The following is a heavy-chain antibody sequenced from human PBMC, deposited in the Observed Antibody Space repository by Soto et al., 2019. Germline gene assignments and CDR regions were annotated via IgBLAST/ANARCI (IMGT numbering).Heavy chain of an antibody. D-gene: IGHD6-13*01. CDR1: GFSLTTRGMT. J-gene: IGHJ4*02. V-gene: IGHV2-5*01. Sequence: GSCPTLVNPTQTLTLTCTVSGFSLTTRGMTLGWIRQPPGKAPEWLALSTQYSPSLQSRLTFTEDTSKNQVVLTMTNMDPVDTATYYCTLRQDTSRGPIYWGQGIMVTVSS. CDR3: TLRQDTSRGPIY. CDR2: ST.